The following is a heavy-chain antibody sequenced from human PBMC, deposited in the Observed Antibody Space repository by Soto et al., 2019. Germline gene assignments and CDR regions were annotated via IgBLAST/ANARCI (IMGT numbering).Heavy chain of an antibody. J-gene: IGHJ3*02. CDR2: IKQDGSEK. V-gene: IGHV3-7*01. D-gene: IGHD1-26*01. Sequence: PGGSLRLSCAASGFTFSSYWMSWVRQAPGKGLEWVANIKQDGSEKYYVDSVKGRFTISRDNAKNSLYLQMNSLRAEDTAVYYCASAGGSYLADAFDIWGQGTMVTVSS. CDR1: GFTFSSYW. CDR3: ASAGGSYLADAFDI.